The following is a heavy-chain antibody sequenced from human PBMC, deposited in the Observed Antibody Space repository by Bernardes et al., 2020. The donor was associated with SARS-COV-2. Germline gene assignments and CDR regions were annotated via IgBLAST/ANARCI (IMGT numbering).Heavy chain of an antibody. CDR2: IYSTGRT. D-gene: IGHD3-22*01. J-gene: IGHJ4*02. V-gene: IGHV4-4*07. Sequence: SEPLSLTCTVSGDSISSYYWSWIRLPAGKGLEWIGRIYSTGRTHYNPSLKSRVAMSADTSKNQFSLKLSSVTAADTAVYFCAREPYYDSSGYYFRYFDYWGQGSLVTVSS. CDR1: GDSISSYY. CDR3: AREPYYDSSGYYFRYFDY.